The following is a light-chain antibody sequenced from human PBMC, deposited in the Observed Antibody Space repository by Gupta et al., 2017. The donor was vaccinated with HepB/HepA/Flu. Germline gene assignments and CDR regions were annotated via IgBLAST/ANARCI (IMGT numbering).Light chain of an antibody. CDR1: QSISSY. J-gene: IGKJ3*01. CDR2: AAS. V-gene: IGKV1-39*01. Sequence: DIQMAPLPSSLSASLGDRVTITCRASQSISSYLNWYQQKPGKAPKLLIYAASSLQSGVPSRFSGSGSGTDFTLTISSLQPEDFATYYCQQSYSTPGGFTFGPGPKWISN. CDR3: QQSYSTPGGFT.